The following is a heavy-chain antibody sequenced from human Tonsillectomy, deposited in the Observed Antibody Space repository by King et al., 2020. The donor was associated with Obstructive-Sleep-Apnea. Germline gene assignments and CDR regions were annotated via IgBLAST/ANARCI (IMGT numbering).Heavy chain of an antibody. Sequence: HVQLVESGGGVVQPGRSLRLSCAASGFTFSSYAMHWVRQAPGKGLEWVAVISYDGSNKYYADSVKGRFTISRDNSKNTLYLQMNSLRAEDTAVYYCARDPWVHGSGSYYNDYWGQGTLVTVSS. CDR3: ARDPWVHGSGSYYNDY. CDR2: ISYDGSNK. J-gene: IGHJ4*02. V-gene: IGHV3-30-3*01. CDR1: GFTFSSYA. D-gene: IGHD3-10*01.